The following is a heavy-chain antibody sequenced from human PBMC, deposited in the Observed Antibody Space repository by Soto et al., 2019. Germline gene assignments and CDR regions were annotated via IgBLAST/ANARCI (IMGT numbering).Heavy chain of an antibody. CDR1: GGSISSSSYY. Sequence: SETLSLTCTVSGGSISSSSYYWGWIRQPPGKGLEWIGSIYYSGSTYYNPSLKSRVTISVDTSKNQFSLKLSSVTAADTAVYYCARLIGQWLVVYYYYGMDVWGQGTTVTVSS. CDR2: IYYSGST. J-gene: IGHJ6*02. CDR3: ARLIGQWLVVYYYYGMDV. V-gene: IGHV4-39*01. D-gene: IGHD6-19*01.